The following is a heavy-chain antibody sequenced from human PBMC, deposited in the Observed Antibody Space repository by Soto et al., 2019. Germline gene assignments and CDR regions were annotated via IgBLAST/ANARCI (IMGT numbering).Heavy chain of an antibody. CDR2: IRYDGSYK. J-gene: IGHJ6*02. Sequence: SLRLSCAASGFTFSTYGIHWVRQAPGKGLEWVAVIRYDGSYKYYADSVKGRFTISRDNSKTYLQMNSLRAEDTAVYYCARDLYSNSIYYYGMDVWGQGTTVTVSS. D-gene: IGHD6-6*01. CDR1: GFTFSTYG. V-gene: IGHV3-33*01. CDR3: ARDLYSNSIYYYGMDV.